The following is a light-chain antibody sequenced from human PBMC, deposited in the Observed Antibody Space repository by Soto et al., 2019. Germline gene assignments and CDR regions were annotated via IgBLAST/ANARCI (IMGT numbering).Light chain of an antibody. CDR2: KAS. V-gene: IGKV1-5*03. CDR1: QIINDY. CDR3: QQYNTYPIT. Sequence: DIQMTQSPSTLSASVRDRVTITCRASQIINDYLAWYQQKPGKAPKLLIYKASTLESGVPSRFSGGGSGTEFTLTISSLQPDDFATYYCQQYNTYPITFGQGTRLEIK. J-gene: IGKJ5*01.